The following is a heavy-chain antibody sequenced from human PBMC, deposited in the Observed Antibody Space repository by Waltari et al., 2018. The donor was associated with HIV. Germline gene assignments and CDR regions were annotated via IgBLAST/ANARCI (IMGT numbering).Heavy chain of an antibody. V-gene: IGHV6-1*01. D-gene: IGHD2-21*01. CDR3: ASSPGDGYFYYGMDV. J-gene: IGHJ6*02. CDR2: WNY. CDR1: GDSISNNRAT. Sequence: QVQLQQSGPGLVKPSQTLSLTCAISGDSISNNRATWNWIRQSPSRGLEWNYDYAVSVKGRITIEADTSKNQFSLHLNSVTPEDTGVYYCASSPGDGYFYYGMDVWGQGTTVTVSS.